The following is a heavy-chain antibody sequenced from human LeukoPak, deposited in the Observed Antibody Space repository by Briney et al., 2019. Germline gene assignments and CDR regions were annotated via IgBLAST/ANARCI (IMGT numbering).Heavy chain of an antibody. J-gene: IGHJ5*02. Sequence: GGSLRLSCAASGFTFSSYAMNWVRQAPGKGLEWVSAISGSGGYTYYADSVKGRLTISRDNSKNTLYLQMNSLRAEDTAVYYCAKDLDYGENWFDPWGQGTLVTVSS. D-gene: IGHD4-17*01. CDR3: AKDLDYGENWFDP. V-gene: IGHV3-23*01. CDR2: ISGSGGYT. CDR1: GFTFSSYA.